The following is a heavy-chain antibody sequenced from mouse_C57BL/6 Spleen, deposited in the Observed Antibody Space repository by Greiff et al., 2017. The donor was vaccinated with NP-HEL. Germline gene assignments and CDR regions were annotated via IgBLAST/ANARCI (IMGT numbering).Heavy chain of an antibody. CDR3: ARSSITTVVAPYWYFDV. CDR1: GYAFSSSW. CDR2: IYPGDGDT. D-gene: IGHD1-1*01. J-gene: IGHJ1*03. Sequence: VQVVESGPELVKPGASVKISCKASGYAFSSSWMNWVKQRPGKGLEWIGRIYPGDGDTNYNGKFKGKATLTADKSSSTAYMQLSSLTSEDSAVYFCARSSITTVVAPYWYFDVWGTGTTVTVSS. V-gene: IGHV1-82*01.